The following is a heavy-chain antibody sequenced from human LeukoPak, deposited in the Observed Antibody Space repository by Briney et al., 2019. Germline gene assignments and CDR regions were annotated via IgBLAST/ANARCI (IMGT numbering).Heavy chain of an antibody. CDR1: GFTFDDYA. CDR2: ISWNSGSI. D-gene: IGHD5-18*01. Sequence: PGGSLRLSCAASGFTFDDYAMHWVRQAPGKGLEWASGISWNSGSIGYADSVKGRFTISRDNAKNSLYLQMNSLRAEDTALYYCAKDEGYSYGFGQSVFDYWGQGTLVTVSS. CDR3: AKDEGYSYGFGQSVFDY. J-gene: IGHJ4*02. V-gene: IGHV3-9*01.